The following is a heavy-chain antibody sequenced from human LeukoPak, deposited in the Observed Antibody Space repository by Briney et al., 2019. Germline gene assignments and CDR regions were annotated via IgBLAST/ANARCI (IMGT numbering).Heavy chain of an antibody. CDR3: ARVEGYRSGGSCYLDY. J-gene: IGHJ4*02. CDR2: IIPIFGTA. Sequence: SVKVSCKASGGTFSSYAISWVRQAPGQGLEWMGGIIPIFGTANYAQKFQGRVTITADKSTSTAYMELSSLRSEDTAVYYCARVEGYRSGGSCYLDYWGQGTLVTVSS. V-gene: IGHV1-69*06. D-gene: IGHD2-15*01. CDR1: GGTFSSYA.